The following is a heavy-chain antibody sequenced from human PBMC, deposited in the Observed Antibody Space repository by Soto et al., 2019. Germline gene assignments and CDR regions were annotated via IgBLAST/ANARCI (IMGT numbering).Heavy chain of an antibody. V-gene: IGHV3-33*01. J-gene: IGHJ4*02. D-gene: IGHD3-10*01. Sequence: QVQLVESGGGVVQPGRSLRLSCAASGFTFSSYGMHWVRQAPGKGLEWVAVIWYDGSNKYYADSVKGRFTISRDNSKNTLYLQMNSLRAEDTAVYYCARSGGWFGELFYYFDYWGQGTLVTVSS. CDR3: ARSGGWFGELFYYFDY. CDR1: GFTFSSYG. CDR2: IWYDGSNK.